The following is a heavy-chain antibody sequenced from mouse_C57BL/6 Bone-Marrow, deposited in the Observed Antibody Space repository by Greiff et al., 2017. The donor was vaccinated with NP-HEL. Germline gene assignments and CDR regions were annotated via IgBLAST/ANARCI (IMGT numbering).Heavy chain of an antibody. Sequence: QVQLQQPGAELVKPGASVKMSCKASGYTFTSYWITWVKQRPGQGLEWIGDLYPGSGSTNYNEKFKSKATLTVDTSSSTAYMQLSSLTSEDSAVYYCARTNYGSVRDVWGTGTTVTVSS. CDR2: LYPGSGST. CDR1: GYTFTSYW. CDR3: ARTNYGSVRDV. D-gene: IGHD1-1*01. V-gene: IGHV1-55*01. J-gene: IGHJ1*03.